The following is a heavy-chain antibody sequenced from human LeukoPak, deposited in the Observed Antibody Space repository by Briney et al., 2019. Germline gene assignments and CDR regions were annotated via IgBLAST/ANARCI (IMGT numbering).Heavy chain of an antibody. Sequence: GGSLRLSCAASGFTFSTYSMNWVRQAPGKGLEWVSSISTSSSYIYYADSLKGRFTISRDNAKNSLYLQMNSLRAEDTALYHCARGYSFQDYWGQGTLVTVSS. CDR1: GFTFSTYS. D-gene: IGHD5-18*01. CDR2: ISTSSSYI. CDR3: ARGYSFQDY. J-gene: IGHJ4*02. V-gene: IGHV3-21*04.